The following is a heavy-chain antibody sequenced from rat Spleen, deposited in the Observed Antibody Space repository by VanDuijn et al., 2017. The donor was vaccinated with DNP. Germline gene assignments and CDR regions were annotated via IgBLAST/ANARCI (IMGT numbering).Heavy chain of an antibody. D-gene: IGHD4-3*01. CDR1: GITFNNYW. V-gene: IGHV5-31*01. CDR2: ISYEGSRT. J-gene: IGHJ3*01. Sequence: EVQLVESGGGLVQPGKSLKLSCVASGITFNNYWMTWIRQAPGKGLEWVASISYEGSRTYYGDSVKGRFTISRDNAKSTLYLQMDSLRSEDTATYYCTIAYNSGFVYWGQGTLVTVSS. CDR3: TIAYNSGFVY.